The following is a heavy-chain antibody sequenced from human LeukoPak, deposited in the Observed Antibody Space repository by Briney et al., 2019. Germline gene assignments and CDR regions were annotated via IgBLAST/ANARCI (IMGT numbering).Heavy chain of an antibody. Sequence: VASVKVSCKASGYTFTSYYMHWVRQAPGQGLEWMGIINPSGGSTSYAQKFQGRVTMTRDMSTSTVYMELSSLRSDDTAVYYCARDGRASSSWWFPSYNWFDPWGQGTLVTVSS. V-gene: IGHV1-46*01. CDR1: GYTFTSYY. J-gene: IGHJ5*02. CDR3: ARDGRASSSWWFPSYNWFDP. D-gene: IGHD6-13*01. CDR2: INPSGGST.